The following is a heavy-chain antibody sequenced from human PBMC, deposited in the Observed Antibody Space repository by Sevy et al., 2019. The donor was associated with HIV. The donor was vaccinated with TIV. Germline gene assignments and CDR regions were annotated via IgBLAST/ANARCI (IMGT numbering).Heavy chain of an antibody. V-gene: IGHV3-30*18. J-gene: IGHJ4*02. CDR1: GFTFSSYG. CDR2: ISYDGSNK. Sequence: GGSLRLSCAASGFTFSSYGMHWVRQAPGKGLEWVAVISYDGSNKYYADSVKGRFTISRDNSKNTLYLQMNSLRAEDTAVYYCAKDPYSITIFGVVITDYWGQGTLVTVSS. D-gene: IGHD3-3*01. CDR3: AKDPYSITIFGVVITDY.